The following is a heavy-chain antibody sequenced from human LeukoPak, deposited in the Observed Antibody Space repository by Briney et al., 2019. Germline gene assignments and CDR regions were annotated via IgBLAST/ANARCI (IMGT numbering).Heavy chain of an antibody. J-gene: IGHJ4*02. Sequence: GGSLRLSCAASGFTFSSYSMNWVRQAPGKGLEWVSSISSSSSYIYYADSVKGRFTISRDNAKNSLYLQMNSLRAEDTAVYYCAKDSNSWELSLDRFDYWGQGTLVTVSS. CDR2: ISSSSSYI. CDR3: AKDSNSWELSLDRFDY. V-gene: IGHV3-21*04. CDR1: GFTFSSYS. D-gene: IGHD1-26*01.